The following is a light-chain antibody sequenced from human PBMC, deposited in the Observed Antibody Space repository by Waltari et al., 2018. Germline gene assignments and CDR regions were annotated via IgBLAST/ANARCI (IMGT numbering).Light chain of an antibody. CDR2: DVK. J-gene: IGLJ2*01. CDR1: SADVGGYNF. CDR3: CSYAGTNHVV. V-gene: IGLV2-11*01. Sequence: QSALIQPRSVSGSPGQSVTISCTGTSADVGGYNFVSWYVQHPDKAPKVIIYDVKGRPSAVPDRFSGSKSGNTASLTISGLQPEDEADYFCCSYAGTNHVVFGGGTKLTVL.